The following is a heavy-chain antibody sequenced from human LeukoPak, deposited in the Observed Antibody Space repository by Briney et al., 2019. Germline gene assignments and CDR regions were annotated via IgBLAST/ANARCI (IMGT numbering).Heavy chain of an antibody. V-gene: IGHV4-59*01. CDR1: GGSMSIYY. CDR2: IYYSGST. CDR3: ARPKRHDVGNNAFDI. J-gene: IGHJ3*02. D-gene: IGHD2/OR15-2a*01. Sequence: SETLSLTCTVSGGSMSIYYWTWIRQPPGKGLEWGGYIYYSGSTHYNPSPKSRVTMSVDTSKSHFSLKLSSVPAADTAVYYCARPKRHDVGNNAFDIWGQGTMVTVSS.